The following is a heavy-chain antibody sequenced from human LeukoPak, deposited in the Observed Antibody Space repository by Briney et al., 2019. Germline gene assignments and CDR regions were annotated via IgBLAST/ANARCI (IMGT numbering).Heavy chain of an antibody. CDR3: ARGRRGTTRIPAAIHYYGMDV. CDR2: INHSGST. V-gene: IGHV4-34*01. J-gene: IGHJ6*02. Sequence: KASETLSLTCAVYGASFSGYYWSWIRQPPGKGLEWIGEINHSGSTNYNPSLKSRVTISVDTSKNQFSLKLSSVTAADTAVYYCARGRRGTTRIPAAIHYYGMDVWGQGTTVTVSS. CDR1: GASFSGYY. D-gene: IGHD2-2*01.